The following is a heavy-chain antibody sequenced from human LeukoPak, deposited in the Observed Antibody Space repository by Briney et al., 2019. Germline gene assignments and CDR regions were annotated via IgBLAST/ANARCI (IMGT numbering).Heavy chain of an antibody. CDR3: ARPTKGYYDFWSGYPEGIDP. CDR1: GGSISSSSYY. J-gene: IGHJ5*02. CDR2: IYYSGST. V-gene: IGHV4-39*01. D-gene: IGHD3-3*01. Sequence: SETLSLTCTVSGGSISSSSYYWGWIRQPPGKGLEWIGSIYYSGSTYYNPSLKSRVTISVDTSKNQFSLNLSSVTAADTAVYYCARPTKGYYDFWSGYPEGIDPWGQGTLVTVSS.